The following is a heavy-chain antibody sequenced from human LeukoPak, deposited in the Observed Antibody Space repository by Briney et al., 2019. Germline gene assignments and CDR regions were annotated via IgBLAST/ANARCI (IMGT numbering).Heavy chain of an antibody. V-gene: IGHV4-34*01. J-gene: IGHJ4*02. CDR3: ARRATDTTNYYDSSGYYPLNYFDY. D-gene: IGHD3-22*01. CDR1: GGSFSGYY. Sequence: SETLSLTCAVYGGSFSGYYWSWVRQPPGKGLEWIGEINHSGSTNYNPSLKSRVTISVDTSKNQFSLKLSSVTAADTAVYYCARRATDTTNYYDSSGYYPLNYFDYWGQGTLVTVPS. CDR2: INHSGST.